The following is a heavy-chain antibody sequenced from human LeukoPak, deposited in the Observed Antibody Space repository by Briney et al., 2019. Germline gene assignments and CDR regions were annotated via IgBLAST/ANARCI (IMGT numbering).Heavy chain of an antibody. D-gene: IGHD4-17*01. CDR3: AKEHGDYPLDY. CDR1: GFTFSSYG. V-gene: IGHV3-30*18. Sequence: GRSLRLSCAASGFTFSSYGMHWVRQAPGKGLEWVAVISYDGSNKYYADSVKGRFTISRDNSKNTLYLQMNSPRAEDTAVYYCAKEHGDYPLDYCGQGTLVTVSS. CDR2: ISYDGSNK. J-gene: IGHJ4*02.